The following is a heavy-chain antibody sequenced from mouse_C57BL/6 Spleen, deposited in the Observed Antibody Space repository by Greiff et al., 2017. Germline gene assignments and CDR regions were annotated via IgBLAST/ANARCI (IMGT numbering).Heavy chain of an antibody. CDR1: GYTFTSYW. D-gene: IGHD3-2*02. CDR3: ARQPAQAAWFAY. J-gene: IGHJ3*01. CDR2: IDPSDSET. Sequence: QVQLQQPGAELVRPGSSVKLSCKASGYTFTSYWMHWVKQRPIQGLEWIGNIDPSDSETHYNQKFKDKDTLTVDKSSSTAYMQLSSLTSEDSAVYYCARQPAQAAWFAYWGQGTLVTVSA. V-gene: IGHV1-52*01.